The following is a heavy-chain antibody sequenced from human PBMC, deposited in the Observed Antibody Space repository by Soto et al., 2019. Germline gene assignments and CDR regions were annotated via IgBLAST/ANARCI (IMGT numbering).Heavy chain of an antibody. V-gene: IGHV4-59*01. CDR2: IYYSGST. CDR3: ARADTDIVVVTAAIGAFDI. Sequence: SETLSLTCTVSGGSISSYYWSWIRQPPGKGLEWIGYIYYSGSTNYNPSLKSRVTISVDTSKNQFSLKLSSVTAADTAVYYCARADTDIVVVTAAIGAFDIWGQGTMVTVSS. CDR1: GGSISSYY. J-gene: IGHJ3*02. D-gene: IGHD2-2*02.